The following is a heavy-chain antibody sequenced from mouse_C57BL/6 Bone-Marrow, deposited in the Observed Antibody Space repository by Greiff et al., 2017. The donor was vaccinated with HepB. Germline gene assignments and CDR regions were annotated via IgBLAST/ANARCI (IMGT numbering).Heavy chain of an antibody. D-gene: IGHD2-4*01. CDR1: GYSFTGYF. Sequence: EVQLQESGPELVKPGASVKISCKASGYSFTGYFMNWVMQSHGKSLEWIGRINPYNGDTFYNQKFKGKATLTVDKSSSTAHMELRSLTSEDSAVYYCSSPIEDYDYDAWFAYWGEGSLVTVSA. CDR3: SSPIEDYDYDAWFAY. V-gene: IGHV1-20*01. J-gene: IGHJ3*01. CDR2: INPYNGDT.